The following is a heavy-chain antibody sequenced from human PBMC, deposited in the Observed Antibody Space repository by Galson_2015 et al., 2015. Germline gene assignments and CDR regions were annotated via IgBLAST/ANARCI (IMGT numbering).Heavy chain of an antibody. CDR3: ARDHRSYVLCSSTSCRDAFDI. V-gene: IGHV1-3*01. D-gene: IGHD2-2*01. Sequence: SVKVSCKASGYTFTSYAMHWVRQAPGQRLEWMGWINAGNGNTKYSQKFQGRVTITRDTSASTAYMELSSLRSEDTAVYYCARDHRSYVLCSSTSCRDAFDIWGQGTMVTVSS. CDR1: GYTFTSYA. CDR2: INAGNGNT. J-gene: IGHJ3*02.